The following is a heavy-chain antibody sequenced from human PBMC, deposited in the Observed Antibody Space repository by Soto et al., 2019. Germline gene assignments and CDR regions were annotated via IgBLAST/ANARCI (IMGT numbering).Heavy chain of an antibody. V-gene: IGHV3-64*01. CDR3: ARDGISGTNYFDY. D-gene: IGHD1-1*01. J-gene: IGHJ4*02. CDR2: ISSNGGST. CDR1: GFTFSSYA. Sequence: EVQLVVSGGGLVQPRGSLRFSCAASGFTFSSYAMHWVRQAPGNGLEYVSAISSNGGSTYYANSVKGRFTISRDNSKNTLYLQMGSLRAEDMAVYYCARDGISGTNYFDYWGQGTLVTVSS.